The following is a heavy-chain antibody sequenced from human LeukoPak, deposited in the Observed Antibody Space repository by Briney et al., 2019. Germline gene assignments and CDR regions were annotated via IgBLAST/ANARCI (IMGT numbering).Heavy chain of an antibody. CDR3: VKASSSSPQYNWFDA. D-gene: IGHD6-6*01. V-gene: IGHV3-23*01. Sequence: GGSLRLSCAASGFTFSSNFMSWVRQAPGKGLEWVSVVSGTGGRTYYADSAKGRFTISRDNSKNTLYLQMNSLRAEDTALYYCVKASSSSPQYNWFDAWGQGTLVTVSS. CDR1: GFTFSSNF. J-gene: IGHJ5*02. CDR2: VSGTGGRT.